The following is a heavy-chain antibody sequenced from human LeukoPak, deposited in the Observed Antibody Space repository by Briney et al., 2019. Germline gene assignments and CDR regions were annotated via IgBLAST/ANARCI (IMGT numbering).Heavy chain of an antibody. Sequence: GGSLRLSCAASGFTFNSYSMNWFRQAPGKGLEWVSSISSSSRFIYYADSVKGRFTISRDNAKNSLYLQMNSLRAEDTAVYYCAKDLVLSHYRDYRPNPYFDYWGQGTLVTVSS. CDR3: AKDLVLSHYRDYRPNPYFDY. J-gene: IGHJ4*02. D-gene: IGHD4-17*01. CDR1: GFTFNSYS. CDR2: ISSSSRFI. V-gene: IGHV3-21*04.